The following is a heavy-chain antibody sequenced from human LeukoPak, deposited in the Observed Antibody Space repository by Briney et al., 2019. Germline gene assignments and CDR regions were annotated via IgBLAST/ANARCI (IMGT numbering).Heavy chain of an antibody. J-gene: IGHJ3*02. CDR1: GYIFISYY. V-gene: IGHV1-46*01. Sequence: ASVKVSWKASGYIFISYYMHWVRQAPGQGLEWMGIINPSGGTTRYAQKFQGRVTMTRDTSTSTVYMDLSSLRSEDTAVYYCARGGYSSGSDAFDIWGQGTMVTVSS. D-gene: IGHD6-25*01. CDR2: INPSGGTT. CDR3: ARGGYSSGSDAFDI.